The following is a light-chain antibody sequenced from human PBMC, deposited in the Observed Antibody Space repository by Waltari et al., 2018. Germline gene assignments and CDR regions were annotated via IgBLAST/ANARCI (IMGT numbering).Light chain of an antibody. CDR2: AAS. J-gene: IGKJ1*01. V-gene: IGKV1-39*01. Sequence: DIQMTQSPSSLSASVGDRVTINCRASQSISTYLNWYQQKPGKAPKLLIFAASSLQSGVPSRFSGSGSGTDFTLIIRSLQPEDFATYYCQQTYNSPPWTFGQGTKVEIK. CDR1: QSISTY. CDR3: QQTYNSPPWT.